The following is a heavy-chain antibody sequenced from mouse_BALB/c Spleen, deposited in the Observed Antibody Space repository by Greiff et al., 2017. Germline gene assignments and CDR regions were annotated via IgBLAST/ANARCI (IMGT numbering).Heavy chain of an antibody. D-gene: IGHD4-1*01. CDR2: INSNGGST. CDR3: ARDVGRREYYYAMDY. V-gene: IGHV5-6-3*01. Sequence: EVKLVESGGGLVQPGGSLKLSCAASGFTFSSYGMSWVRQTPDKRLELVATINSNGGSTYYPDSVKGRFTISRDNAKNTLYLQMSSLKSEDTAMYYCARDVGRREYYYAMDYWGQGTSVTVSS. CDR1: GFTFSSYG. J-gene: IGHJ4*01.